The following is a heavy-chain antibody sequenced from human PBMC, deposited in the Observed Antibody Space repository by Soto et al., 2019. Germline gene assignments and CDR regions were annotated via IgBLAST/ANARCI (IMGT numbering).Heavy chain of an antibody. CDR3: ARSWVFLNSDYFDY. CDR2: INHSGST. CDR1: GGSFSGYY. V-gene: IGHV4-34*01. D-gene: IGHD3-10*01. J-gene: IGHJ4*02. Sequence: SETLSLTCAVYGGSFSGYYWSWIRQPPGKGLEWIGEINHSGSTNYNPSLKSRVTISVDTSKNQFSLKLSSVTAADTAVYYCARSWVFLNSDYFDYWGQGTLVTVSS.